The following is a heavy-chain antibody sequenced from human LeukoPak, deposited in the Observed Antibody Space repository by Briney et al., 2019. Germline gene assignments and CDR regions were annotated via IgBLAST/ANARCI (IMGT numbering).Heavy chain of an antibody. CDR2: ISSSSSYI. CDR1: GGSISSSS. J-gene: IGHJ4*02. CDR3: ARGIAAAGYLDY. V-gene: IGHV3-21*01. D-gene: IGHD6-13*01. Sequence: ETLSLTCTVSGGSISSSSYYWGWIRQPPGKGLEWVSSISSSSSYIYYADSVKGRFTISRDNAKNSLYLQMNSLRAEDTAVYYCARGIAAAGYLDYWGQGTLVTVSS.